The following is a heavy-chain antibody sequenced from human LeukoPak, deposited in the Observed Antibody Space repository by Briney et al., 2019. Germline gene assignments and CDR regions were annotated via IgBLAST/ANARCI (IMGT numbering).Heavy chain of an antibody. J-gene: IGHJ3*02. CDR3: ARAGSGNDAFDI. Sequence: PGGSLRLSCAASGFTFSSYAMHWVRQAPGKGLEYVSAISSNGGSTYYANSAKGRFTISRDNSKNTLYLQMGSLRAEDMAVYYCARAGSGNDAFDIWGQGTMVTVSS. V-gene: IGHV3-64*01. CDR1: GFTFSSYA. CDR2: ISSNGGST. D-gene: IGHD3-10*01.